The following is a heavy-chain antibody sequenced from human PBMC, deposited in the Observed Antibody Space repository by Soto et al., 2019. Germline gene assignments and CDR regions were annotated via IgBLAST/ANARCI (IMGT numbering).Heavy chain of an antibody. CDR1: GGSISSGDYY. J-gene: IGHJ6*02. CDR3: ARDYLGDSSEAPAGMDV. CDR2: IYYSGST. V-gene: IGHV4-30-4*01. Sequence: PSETLSLTCTVSGGSISSGDYYWSWIRQPPGKGLEWIGYIYYSGSTYYNPSLKSRVTISVDTSKNQFSLKLSSVTAADTAVYYCARDYLGDSSEAPAGMDVWGQGTTVTVSS. D-gene: IGHD3-22*01.